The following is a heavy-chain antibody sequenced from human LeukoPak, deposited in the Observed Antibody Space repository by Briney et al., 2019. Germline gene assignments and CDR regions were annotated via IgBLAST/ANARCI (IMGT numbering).Heavy chain of an antibody. CDR1: GFTFSSYA. J-gene: IGHJ5*01. D-gene: IGHD3-10*01. CDR2: VSGNGYST. Sequence: GGSLRLSCAASGFTFSSYATTWVRQAPGKGLEWVSGVSGNGYSTYYADSVRGRFTVSRDNSKRTLSLRMNSLRADDTAVYYCATVGHYGPGSSRLTWFESWGEGTLVMVSS. V-gene: IGHV3-23*01. CDR3: ATVGHYGPGSSRLTWFES.